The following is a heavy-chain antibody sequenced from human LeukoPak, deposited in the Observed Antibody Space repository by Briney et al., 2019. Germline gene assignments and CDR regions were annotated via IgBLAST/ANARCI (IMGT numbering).Heavy chain of an antibody. CDR2: IRYDGSRK. Sequence: GGSLRLSCAASGFIFSSYGMHWVRQAPDKGLEWVAFIRYDGSRKYYADSLKGRFTISRDNSKNTLYLQMNSLRPEDTAVYYCAKDWRRIVVVGPITRHGNYMDVWGKGTTVTISS. CDR3: AKDWRRIVVVGPITRHGNYMDV. CDR1: GFIFSSYG. J-gene: IGHJ6*03. D-gene: IGHD2-15*01. V-gene: IGHV3-30*02.